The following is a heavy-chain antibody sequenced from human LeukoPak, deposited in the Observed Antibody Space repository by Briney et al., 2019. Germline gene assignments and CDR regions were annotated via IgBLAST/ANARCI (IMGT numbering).Heavy chain of an antibody. CDR2: INPNSGGT. D-gene: IGHD6-19*01. CDR3: ARVVAVTGTPVYYMDV. Sequence: ASVKASCKASGYMFTGYYMHWVRPAPGQGLEWMGWINPNSGGTNYAQKFQGRVTMTSDTSISTAYMDLNRLRSDDTAVYYCARVVAVTGTPVYYMDVWGKGTTVTVSS. V-gene: IGHV1-2*02. CDR1: GYMFTGYY. J-gene: IGHJ6*03.